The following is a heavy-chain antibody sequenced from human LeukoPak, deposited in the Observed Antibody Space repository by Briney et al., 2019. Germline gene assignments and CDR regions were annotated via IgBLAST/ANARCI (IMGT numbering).Heavy chain of an antibody. D-gene: IGHD1-26*01. CDR3: ASGGPTRGTLDY. J-gene: IGHJ4*02. V-gene: IGHV3-30*02. CDR1: GFPFSSYG. CDR2: LRKDATYS. Sequence: AGGSLRLSCAASGFPFSSYGMXXVXXXXXXXXXXVAYLRKDATYSNYXDSVXGXXXISRDNSKNTLDLQMSSLRVEDTAVYYCASGGPTRGTLDYWGQGTLVTVSS.